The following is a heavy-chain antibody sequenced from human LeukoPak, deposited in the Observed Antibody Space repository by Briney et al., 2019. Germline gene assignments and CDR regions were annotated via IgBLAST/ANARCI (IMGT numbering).Heavy chain of an antibody. CDR1: GYSISSGFF. CDR2: IYHSGST. D-gene: IGHD5-24*01. V-gene: IGHV4-38-2*01. Sequence: SETLSLTCAVSGYSISSGFFWAWIRQPPGKGLEWVGSIYHSGSTFYNPSLKSRVTISADTSKNQFSLRLTSVTAADTAVYYCARHEAEMATILGGYWGQGTLVTVSS. J-gene: IGHJ4*02. CDR3: ARHEAEMATILGGY.